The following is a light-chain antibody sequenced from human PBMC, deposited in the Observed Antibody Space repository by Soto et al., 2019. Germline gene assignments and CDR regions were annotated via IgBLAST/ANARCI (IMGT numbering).Light chain of an antibody. CDR1: SSDVGGYNY. CDR2: DVS. V-gene: IGLV2-14*01. J-gene: IGLJ1*01. CDR3: SSYTSSSPPYV. Sequence: QSVLTQPASVSGSPGQSITISCTGTSSDVGGYNYVSWYQQHPGKAPKLMIYDVSNRPSGVSNRFSGSKSDNTASLTISGLQAEDEADYYCSSYTSSSPPYVFGTGTKVTVL.